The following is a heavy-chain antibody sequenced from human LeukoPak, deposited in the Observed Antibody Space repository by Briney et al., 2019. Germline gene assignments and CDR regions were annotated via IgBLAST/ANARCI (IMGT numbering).Heavy chain of an antibody. CDR2: IRYDGSNK. J-gene: IGHJ6*03. CDR3: AKVSPKDIVVVPAAPNWYYYYYMDV. CDR1: GFTFSSYG. D-gene: IGHD2-2*01. V-gene: IGHV3-30*02. Sequence: GGSLRLSCSASGFTFSSYGMHWVRQAPGKGLEWVAFIRYDGSNKYYADSVKGRFTISRDNSKNTLYLQMNSLRAEDTAVYYCAKVSPKDIVVVPAAPNWYYYYYMDVWGKGTTVTVSS.